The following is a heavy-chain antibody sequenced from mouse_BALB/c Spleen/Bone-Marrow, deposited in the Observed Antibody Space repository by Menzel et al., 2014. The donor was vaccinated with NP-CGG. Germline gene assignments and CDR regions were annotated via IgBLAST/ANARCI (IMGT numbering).Heavy chain of an antibody. Sequence: QVQLKESGAELARPGAPVKMSCKASGYTFTSYRMHWVKQRPGQGLEWIGNINPSTGYTEYNQKFKDKATLTADKSSSTAYMQLNSLTSEDSAVYYCARSYGKNVDYWGQGTTLTVSS. CDR1: GYTFTSYR. CDR2: INPSTGYT. J-gene: IGHJ2*01. D-gene: IGHD2-1*01. CDR3: ARSYGKNVDY. V-gene: IGHV1-4*01.